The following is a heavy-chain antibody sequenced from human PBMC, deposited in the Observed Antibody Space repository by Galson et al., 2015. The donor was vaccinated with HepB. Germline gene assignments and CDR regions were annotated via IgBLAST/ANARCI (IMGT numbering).Heavy chain of an antibody. D-gene: IGHD2-15*01. CDR2: ITSSGGNS. Sequence: SLRLSCAASGFSFTRYAMTWDRQAPGKGLEWVSSITSSGGNSYYTDSVKGRFTVSRDNSKNTLLLQLNSLRAEDTAMYFCAKDGIMVANNPYHFHYWGQGTLVTVSS. CDR1: GFSFTRYA. CDR3: AKDGIMVANNPYHFHY. V-gene: IGHV3-23*01. J-gene: IGHJ4*02.